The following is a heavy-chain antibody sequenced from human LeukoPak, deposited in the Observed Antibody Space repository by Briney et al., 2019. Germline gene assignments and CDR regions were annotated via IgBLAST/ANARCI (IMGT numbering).Heavy chain of an antibody. CDR1: GGSISSYC. D-gene: IGHD6-13*01. Sequence: PSETLSLTCTVSGGSISSYCWSWIRQPPGKGLEWIGYIYYNETTNYNPSLKSRVTISVDTSKNHFSLKLSSVTAAHTAVYYCARSAYGSRWYSSDYWGQGTLVTVSS. J-gene: IGHJ4*02. CDR2: IYYNETT. V-gene: IGHV4-59*08. CDR3: ARSAYGSRWYSSDY.